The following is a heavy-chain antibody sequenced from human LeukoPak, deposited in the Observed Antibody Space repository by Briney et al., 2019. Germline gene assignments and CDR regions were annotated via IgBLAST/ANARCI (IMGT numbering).Heavy chain of an antibody. Sequence: ASVKVSCKASGYTFTSYDINWVRQATGQGLEWMGWMNPNSGNTGYAQKFQGRVTMTRNTSISTAYMELTSLRSDDTAVYYCARDLSYDFWSGYYPRGQYYFDYWGQGTLVTVSS. CDR1: GYTFTSYD. V-gene: IGHV1-8*01. J-gene: IGHJ4*02. CDR2: MNPNSGNT. D-gene: IGHD3-3*01. CDR3: ARDLSYDFWSGYYPRGQYYFDY.